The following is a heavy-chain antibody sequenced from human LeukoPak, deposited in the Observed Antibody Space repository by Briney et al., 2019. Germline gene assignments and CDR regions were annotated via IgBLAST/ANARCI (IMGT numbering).Heavy chain of an antibody. D-gene: IGHD5-18*01. CDR3: ARGRSDTAMVNGAYYFDY. J-gene: IGHJ4*02. CDR1: GGSISSSSYY. Sequence: SETLSLTCTVSGGSISSSSYYWGWIRQPPGKGLEWIGSIYYSGSTYYNPSLKSRVTISVDTSKNQFSLKLSSVTAADTAVYYCARGRSDTAMVNGAYYFDYWGQGTLVTVSS. CDR2: IYYSGST. V-gene: IGHV4-39*07.